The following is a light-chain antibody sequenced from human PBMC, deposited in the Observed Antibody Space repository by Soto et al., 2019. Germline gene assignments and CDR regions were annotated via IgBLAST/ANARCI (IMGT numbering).Light chain of an antibody. CDR3: QHYETFSGT. CDR1: QGISSY. J-gene: IGKJ1*01. Sequence: DIVLTQSPGTLSLSAGERATLSCRASQGISSYLAWYQQKPGKAPKLLIYAASTLQSGVPLRFSGSGSGTSFTLTISSLQPEDFATYYCQHYETFSGTFGPGTKVDNK. V-gene: IGKV1-9*01. CDR2: AAS.